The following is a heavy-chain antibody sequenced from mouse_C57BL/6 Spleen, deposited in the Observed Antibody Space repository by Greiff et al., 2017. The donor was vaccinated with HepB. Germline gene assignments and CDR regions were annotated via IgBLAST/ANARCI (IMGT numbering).Heavy chain of an antibody. V-gene: IGHV1-69*01. CDR1: GYTFTSYW. CDR2: IDPSDSYT. Sequence: VQLQQPGAELVMPGASVKLSCKASGYTFTSYWMHWVKQRPGQGLEWIGEIDPSDSYTNYNQKFKGKSTLTVDKSSSTAYMQLSSLTSEDSAVYYCARRRNYGAMDYWGQGTSVTVSS. J-gene: IGHJ4*01. D-gene: IGHD1-1*01. CDR3: ARRRNYGAMDY.